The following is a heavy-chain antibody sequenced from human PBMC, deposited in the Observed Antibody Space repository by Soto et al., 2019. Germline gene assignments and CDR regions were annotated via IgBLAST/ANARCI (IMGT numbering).Heavy chain of an antibody. D-gene: IGHD2-15*01. V-gene: IGHV1-18*01. CDR2: ISAYNGNT. J-gene: IGHJ6*02. CDR3: ARDCSLKYLRYYGMDV. CDR1: GYTFTSYG. Sequence: QVQLVQSGAEVKKPGASVKVSCKASGYTFTSYGISWVRQAPGQGLEWMGWISAYNGNTNYAQKLQGRVTMTTDTSTSTAYMDLRSLRSDDTAVYYCARDCSLKYLRYYGMDVWGQGTTVTVSS.